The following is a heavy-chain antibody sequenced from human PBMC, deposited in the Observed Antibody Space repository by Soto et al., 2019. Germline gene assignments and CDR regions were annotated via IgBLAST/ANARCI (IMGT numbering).Heavy chain of an antibody. CDR1: VDSYSISTYA. V-gene: IGHV4-30-2*01. J-gene: IGHJ5*02. CDR3: AGMPYPSGLRFDP. Sequence: PSETLSLTCNVSVDSYSISTYAWSWIRQPPGKALQWIGFIYQSGVTSYNPSLASRVSISLDRSNNQCSLKLKSVTAADTAVYFCAGMPYPSGLRFDPWGQGTLVTVSS. CDR2: IYQSGVT. D-gene: IGHD6-19*01.